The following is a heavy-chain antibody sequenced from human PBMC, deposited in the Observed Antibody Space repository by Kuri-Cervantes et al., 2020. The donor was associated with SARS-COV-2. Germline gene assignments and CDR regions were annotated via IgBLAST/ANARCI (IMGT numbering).Heavy chain of an antibody. Sequence: GESLKISCAASGFTFSSYAMHWVRQAPGKRLEWVAVISYDGSNKYYADSVKGRFIISRDNAKNSLYLQMNSLRVEDTALYYCARAYGDYVFREGLDSWGQGTLVTVSS. CDR3: ARAYGDYVFREGLDS. V-gene: IGHV3-30-3*01. CDR2: ISYDGSNK. J-gene: IGHJ4*02. CDR1: GFTFSSYA. D-gene: IGHD4-17*01.